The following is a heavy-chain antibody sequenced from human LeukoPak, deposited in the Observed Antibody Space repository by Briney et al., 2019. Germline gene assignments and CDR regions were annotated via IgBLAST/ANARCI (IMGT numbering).Heavy chain of an antibody. D-gene: IGHD6-19*01. CDR1: GYTFVGYY. J-gene: IGHJ6*02. Sequence: ASVKVSCKASGYTFVGYYMHWLRQAPGQGLEWMGCVNPDSGGTDYSQKFQGRVTMTRATSISTAYMELSRLTSDDTAVYFCARDKAVAGFSHYGMDVWGQGTTVTVSS. CDR3: ARDKAVAGFSHYGMDV. CDR2: VNPDSGGT. V-gene: IGHV1-2*02.